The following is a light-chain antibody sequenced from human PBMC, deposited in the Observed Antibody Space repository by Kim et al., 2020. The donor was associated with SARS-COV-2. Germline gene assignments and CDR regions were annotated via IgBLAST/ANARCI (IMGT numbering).Light chain of an antibody. CDR3: QKCDSSPWT. CDR1: QDISNY. Sequence: ASVEERVTITCRSRQDISNYLAWFQLKPGKAPKLLIYAASALQPGVPSRFSGSGSGTDFTLTVTSLQPEDVATYYCQKCDSSPWTFGQGTKVDIK. V-gene: IGKV1-27*01. J-gene: IGKJ1*01. CDR2: AAS.